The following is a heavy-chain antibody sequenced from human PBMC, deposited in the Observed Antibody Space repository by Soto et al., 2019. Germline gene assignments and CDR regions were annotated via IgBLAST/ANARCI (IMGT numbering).Heavy chain of an antibody. CDR2: ISYDGSNK. CDR3: AKRYSSSVCDY. V-gene: IGHV3-30*18. Sequence: QVQLVESGGGVVQPGGSLRLSCAASGFTFSSYGMHWVRQAPGKGLEWVAVISYDGSNKYYADSVKGRFTISGNNSKNTLEPQMNSLSAENTAEYPCAKRYSSSVCDYWGQGTLVTVSS. J-gene: IGHJ4*02. D-gene: IGHD5-18*01. CDR1: GFTFSSYG.